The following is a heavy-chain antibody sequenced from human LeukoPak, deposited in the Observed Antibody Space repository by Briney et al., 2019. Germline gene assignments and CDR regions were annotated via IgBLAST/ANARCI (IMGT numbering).Heavy chain of an antibody. J-gene: IGHJ5*02. Sequence: GRSLRLSCAASGFTFRSYGMHWVRQAPGKGLEWGAVIRYDGSNKNYADSAKGRFTISRDNSKNTLYLQMNSLRAEDTAVYYCAVPSFAGEGNWFDPWGPGTLVTVS. D-gene: IGHD3-10*01. CDR3: AVPSFAGEGNWFDP. V-gene: IGHV3-33*01. CDR1: GFTFRSYG. CDR2: IRYDGSNK.